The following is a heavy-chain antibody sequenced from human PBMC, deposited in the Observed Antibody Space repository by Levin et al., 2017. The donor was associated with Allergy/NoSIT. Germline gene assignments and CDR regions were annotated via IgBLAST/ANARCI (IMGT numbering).Heavy chain of an antibody. Sequence: GGSLRLSCAASGFTFDDYAMHWVRQAPGKGLEWVSGISWNSGSIGYADSVKGRFTISRDNAKNSLYLQMNSLRAEDTALYYCAKDIRGGGPAMVSSWGQGTLVTVSS. CDR1: GFTFDDYA. V-gene: IGHV3-9*01. CDR3: AKDIRGGGPAMVSS. D-gene: IGHD5-18*01. CDR2: ISWNSGSI. J-gene: IGHJ4*02.